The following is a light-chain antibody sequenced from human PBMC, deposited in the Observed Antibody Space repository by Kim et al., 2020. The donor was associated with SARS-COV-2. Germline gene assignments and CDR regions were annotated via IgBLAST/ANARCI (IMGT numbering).Light chain of an antibody. CDR3: QSADSSGALYV. Sequence: SPGQTARITCSGDALPKQYAYWYQQKPGQAPVLVIYKDSERPSGIPERFSGSSSGTTVTLTISGVQAEDEADYYCQSADSSGALYVFGGGTKLTVL. J-gene: IGLJ2*01. CDR2: KDS. CDR1: ALPKQY. V-gene: IGLV3-25*03.